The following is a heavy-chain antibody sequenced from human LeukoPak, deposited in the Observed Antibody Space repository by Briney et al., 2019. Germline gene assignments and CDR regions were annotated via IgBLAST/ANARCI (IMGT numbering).Heavy chain of an antibody. CDR1: GYTFTSYA. Sequence: ASVKVSCKASGYTFTSYAMNWVRQAPGQGLEWMGWINTNTGNPTYAQGFTGRFVFSLDTSVSTAYLQISSLKAEDTAVYCCARVFGDYYDSSGYRDYWGQGTLVTVSS. CDR2: INTNTGNP. V-gene: IGHV7-4-1*02. J-gene: IGHJ4*02. D-gene: IGHD3-22*01. CDR3: ARVFGDYYDSSGYRDY.